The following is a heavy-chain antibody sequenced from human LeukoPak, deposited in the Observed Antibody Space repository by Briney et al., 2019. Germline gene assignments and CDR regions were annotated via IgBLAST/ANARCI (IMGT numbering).Heavy chain of an antibody. CDR3: AIPWELLGNDAFDI. Sequence: ASVKVSCEASGYTFTGYYMHWVRQAPGQGLEWMGWINPNSGGTNYAQKFQGRVTMTRDTSISTAYMELSRLRSDDTAVYYCAIPWELLGNDAFDIWGQGTMVTVSS. J-gene: IGHJ3*02. CDR1: GYTFTGYY. D-gene: IGHD1-26*01. CDR2: INPNSGGT. V-gene: IGHV1-2*02.